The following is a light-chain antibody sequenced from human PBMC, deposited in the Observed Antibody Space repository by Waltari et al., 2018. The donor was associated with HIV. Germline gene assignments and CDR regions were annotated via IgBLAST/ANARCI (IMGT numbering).Light chain of an antibody. Sequence: QSVLTQPPSVSAAPGQKVTISCSGSSSDIGSYSASWFQQFPGTPPRRLVFATYERPSGVPDRFAAAKSGTSATLDITGLQTGDEADYYCATWDNSLSIGVFGGGTKLTVL. CDR1: SSDIGSYS. CDR3: ATWDNSLSIGV. CDR2: ATY. J-gene: IGLJ3*02. V-gene: IGLV1-51*01.